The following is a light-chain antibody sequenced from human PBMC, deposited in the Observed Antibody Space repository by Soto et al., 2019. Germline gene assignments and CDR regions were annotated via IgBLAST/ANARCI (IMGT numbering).Light chain of an antibody. V-gene: IGKV3-11*01. CDR3: QQRSNWPR. CDR1: QSVSSY. J-gene: IGKJ5*01. CDR2: DAS. Sequence: EIVLTQSPATLSLSPGERATLSCRASQSVSSYLAGYQQKPGQAPSLLIYDASNRATGIRARFSGSGSGTDFALSISSLELEVFAVYYCQQRSNWPRFGQGTRLEIK.